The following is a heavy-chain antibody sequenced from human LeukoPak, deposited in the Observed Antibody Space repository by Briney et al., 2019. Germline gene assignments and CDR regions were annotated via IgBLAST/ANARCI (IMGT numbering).Heavy chain of an antibody. Sequence: GRSLRLSCAASGFTFGTYSIHWVRQAPGKGLEWVTVVSADGRTQLYSDSVKGRFTVSRDNSLNTLHLQMNSLGTEDTAVYYCAREFGHNRWYFDYWGQGALVTVSS. CDR1: GFTFGTYS. D-gene: IGHD5-24*01. J-gene: IGHJ4*02. CDR3: AREFGHNRWYFDY. V-gene: IGHV3-30*03. CDR2: VSADGRTQ.